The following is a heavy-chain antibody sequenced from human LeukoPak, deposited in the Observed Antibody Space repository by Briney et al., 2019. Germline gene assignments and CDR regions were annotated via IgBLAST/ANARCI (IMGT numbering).Heavy chain of an antibody. D-gene: IGHD3-16*01. J-gene: IGHJ4*02. V-gene: IGHV4-59*01. CDR1: GGSISSYY. Sequence: PSETLSLTCTVSGGSISSYYWSWIRRPPGKGLEWIGYIYYSGSTNYNPSLKSRVTISVDTSKNQFSLKLSSVTAADTAVYYCARDGGIGMDYWGQGTLVTVSS. CDR2: IYYSGST. CDR3: ARDGGIGMDY.